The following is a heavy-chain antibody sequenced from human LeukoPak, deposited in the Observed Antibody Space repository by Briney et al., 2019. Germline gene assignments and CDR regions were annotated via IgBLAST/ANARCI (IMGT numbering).Heavy chain of an antibody. CDR1: GFTFSSYG. J-gene: IGHJ4*02. CDR3: VKRWTGTTIGQQNY. D-gene: IGHD1-1*01. Sequence: GGSLRLSCAASGFTFSSYGMHWVRQAPGKGLEWVAVISYDGSNKYNADSVKGRFTIPRDNSKNTLYLQMNSLRGEDMAVYYCVKRWTGTTIGQQNYWGQGTLVTVSS. CDR2: ISYDGSNK. V-gene: IGHV3-30*18.